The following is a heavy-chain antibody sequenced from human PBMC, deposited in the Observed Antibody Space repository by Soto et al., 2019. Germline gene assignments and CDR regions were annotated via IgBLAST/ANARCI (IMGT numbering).Heavy chain of an antibody. CDR3: VRDAITTARGVFWFDP. CDR1: GFIFSHYW. V-gene: IGHV3-74*01. Sequence: EVQLVESGGGVVQPGGSLRLSCAASGFIFSHYWMYWVRQAPGKGLVWVARINSDGSGTDYADSVKGRFTMSRDNAKNTVFLQMNSLRVEDNGVYYCVRDAITTARGVFWFDPRGQGALVTVSS. D-gene: IGHD3-10*01. J-gene: IGHJ5*02. CDR2: INSDGSGT.